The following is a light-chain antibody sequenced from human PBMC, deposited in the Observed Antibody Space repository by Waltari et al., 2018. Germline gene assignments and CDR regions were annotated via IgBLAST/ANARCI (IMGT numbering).Light chain of an antibody. CDR3: QHRSNWPPEFT. CDR2: DAS. V-gene: IGKV3-11*01. Sequence: EIVLTQSPATLSLSPGERATLSCRASQSISSFLARYQQKPGQAPRLLIYDASNRATGIPARFGGSGSETDFTLTISSLEPEDFAVYYCQHRSNWPPEFTFGPGTKVYIK. J-gene: IGKJ3*01. CDR1: QSISSF.